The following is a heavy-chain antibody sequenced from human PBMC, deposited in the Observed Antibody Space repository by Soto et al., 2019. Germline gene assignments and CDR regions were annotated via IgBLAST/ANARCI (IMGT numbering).Heavy chain of an antibody. CDR2: IWYDGSNK. Sequence: QVQLVESGGGVVQPGRSLRLSCAASGFTFSSYGMHWVRQAPGKGLEWVAVIWYDGSNKYYADSVKGQFTISRDNSKNSRYWQMNSLRAEETAVYYCARTDIVVVVAATLRGYYGMDVWGQGTTVTVSS. CDR1: GFTFSSYG. D-gene: IGHD2-15*01. CDR3: ARTDIVVVVAATLRGYYGMDV. V-gene: IGHV3-33*01. J-gene: IGHJ6*02.